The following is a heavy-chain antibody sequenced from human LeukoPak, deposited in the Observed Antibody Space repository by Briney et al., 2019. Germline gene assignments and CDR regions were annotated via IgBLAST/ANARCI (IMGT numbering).Heavy chain of an antibody. J-gene: IGHJ6*02. Sequence: SETLSLTCSVSGDSLSLYYWSWLRQTPGKGLEWIGYVFYSGVTYYNPSLKSRVTISVNSSENQFSLKLRSVTPADTAIYFCARNNVDVVGARIYDYYGLDVWGRGTTDTVS. CDR3: ARNNVDVVGARIYDYYGLDV. D-gene: IGHD2-2*03. V-gene: IGHV4-59*01. CDR2: VFYSGVT. CDR1: GDSLSLYY.